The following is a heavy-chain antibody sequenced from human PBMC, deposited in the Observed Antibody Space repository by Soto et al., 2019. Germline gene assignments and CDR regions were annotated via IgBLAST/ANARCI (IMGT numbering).Heavy chain of an antibody. Sequence: QVQLVQSGAEVRKPGASVKISCKASGYIFTSYAIHWLRQAPGQRREWMGWINGGAGDTRYSVNFQGRVTFTRDTAATTAFMDLSSLSSAETAIYYCARSPSRMAAETQLDPWGQGTLVSVSS. D-gene: IGHD6-6*01. CDR3: ARSPSRMAAETQLDP. J-gene: IGHJ5*02. CDR2: INGGAGDT. CDR1: GYIFTSYA. V-gene: IGHV1-3*01.